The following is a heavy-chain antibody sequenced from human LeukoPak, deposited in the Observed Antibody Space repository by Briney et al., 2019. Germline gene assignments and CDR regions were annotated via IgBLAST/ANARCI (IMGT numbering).Heavy chain of an antibody. D-gene: IGHD2-2*01. Sequence: ASVKVSCKASGYTFTGYYTEWVRQAPGQGLEWMGRINPNIGGTNYAQKFQGRVTMTRGTSISTAYMELSRLRSDDTAVYYCAREGIVVVPAAVLRDYYYYYMDVWGKGTTVAASS. CDR1: GYTFTGYY. V-gene: IGHV1-2*06. J-gene: IGHJ6*03. CDR2: INPNIGGT. CDR3: AREGIVVVPAAVLRDYYYYYMDV.